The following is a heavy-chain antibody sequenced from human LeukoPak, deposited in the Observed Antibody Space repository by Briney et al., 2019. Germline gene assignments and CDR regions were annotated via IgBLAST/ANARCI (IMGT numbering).Heavy chain of an antibody. D-gene: IGHD3-16*01. CDR1: GGSISSGDYY. CDR3: ARAVFVGEYYFDY. J-gene: IGHJ4*02. V-gene: IGHV4-30-4*01. Sequence: SETLSLTCTVSGGSISSGDYYWSWIRQPPGKGLEWIGYIYYSGSTYYNPSLKSRVTISVDTSKSQLSLKLSSVTAADTAVYYCARAVFVGEYYFDYWGQGTLVTVSS. CDR2: IYYSGST.